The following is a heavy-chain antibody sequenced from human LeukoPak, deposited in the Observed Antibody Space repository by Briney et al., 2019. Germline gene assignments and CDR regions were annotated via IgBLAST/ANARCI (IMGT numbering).Heavy chain of an antibody. D-gene: IGHD6-13*01. V-gene: IGHV4-34*01. CDR2: INHSGST. Sequence: SETLSLTCAVYGGSFSGYYWSWIRQPPGKGLEWIGEINHSGSTNYNPSLKGRVTISVDTSKNQFSLKLSSVTAADTAVYYCARGTAAAGRYYYYYMDVWGNGTTVTVSS. J-gene: IGHJ6*03. CDR3: ARGTAAAGRYYYYYMDV. CDR1: GGSFSGYY.